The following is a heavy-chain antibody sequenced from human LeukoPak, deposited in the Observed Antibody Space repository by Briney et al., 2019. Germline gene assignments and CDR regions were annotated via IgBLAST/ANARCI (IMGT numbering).Heavy chain of an antibody. CDR1: GVSITSSNW. V-gene: IGHV4-4*02. D-gene: IGHD3-9*01. CDR2: IFHSGST. J-gene: IGHJ4*02. Sequence: PSETLSLTCAVSGVSITSSNWWSWVRQPPGKGLEWIGEIFHSGSTNYNPSLKSRVIISLDKSENQFSLNLTSVTAADTARYYCARVRLNGYVKEFYFDSWGQGTRVTVSS. CDR3: ARVRLNGYVKEFYFDS.